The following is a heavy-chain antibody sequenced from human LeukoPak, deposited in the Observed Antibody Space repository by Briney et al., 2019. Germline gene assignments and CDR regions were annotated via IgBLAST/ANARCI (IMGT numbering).Heavy chain of an antibody. V-gene: IGHV3-30-3*01. CDR3: ARDLADPAGY. J-gene: IGHJ4*02. CDR2: ISYDGSNK. Sequence: GGSLRLSCAASGFTFSSYAMHWVRQAPGKGLEWVAVISYDGSNKYYADSVKGRFTISRDNSKNTLYLQMNSLRAEDTAVYYCARDLADPAGYWGQGALVTVSS. CDR1: GFTFSSYA.